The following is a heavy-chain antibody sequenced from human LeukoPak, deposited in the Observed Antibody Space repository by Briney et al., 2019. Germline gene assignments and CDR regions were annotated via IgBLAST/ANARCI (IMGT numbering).Heavy chain of an antibody. V-gene: IGHV3-23*01. Sequence: GGSLRLSCAASGFTFSSYAMSWVRQAPGKGLEWVSAISGSGGSTYYADSVKGRFTISRDNSKNTLYLQMNSLRAEDTAVYYCAKDARVGYSDYYYYMDVWGKGTTVTVSS. D-gene: IGHD6-13*01. CDR1: GFTFSSYA. J-gene: IGHJ6*03. CDR2: ISGSGGST. CDR3: AKDARVGYSDYYYYMDV.